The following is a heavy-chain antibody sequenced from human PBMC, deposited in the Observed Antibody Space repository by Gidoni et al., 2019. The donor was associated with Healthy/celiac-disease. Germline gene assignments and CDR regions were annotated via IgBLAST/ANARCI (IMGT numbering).Heavy chain of an antibody. CDR1: GGSFSGYY. D-gene: IGHD6-19*01. J-gene: IGHJ4*02. CDR3: ARGYSSGWKRLFDY. V-gene: IGHV4-34*01. Sequence: ETLSLTCAVYGGSFSGYYWSWIRQPPGKGLEWIGEINHSGSTNYNPSLKSRVTISVDTSKNQFSLKLSSVTAADTAVYYCARGYSSGWKRLFDYWGQGTLVTVSS. CDR2: INHSGST.